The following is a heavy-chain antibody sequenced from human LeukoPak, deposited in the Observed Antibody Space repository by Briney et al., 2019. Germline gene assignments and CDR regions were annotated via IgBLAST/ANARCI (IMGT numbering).Heavy chain of an antibody. D-gene: IGHD5-24*01. J-gene: IGHJ4*02. CDR2: IRSKANSYAT. Sequence: GGSLRLSCAASGFTFSGSAMRWVRQASGKGLEWVGRIRSKANSYATAYAASVKGRFTISRDDSKNTAYLQMNSLKTEDTAVYYCTRLAGASKTDDHALMATITVDYWGQGTLVTVSS. V-gene: IGHV3-73*01. CDR3: TRLAGASKTDDHALMATITVDY. CDR1: GFTFSGSA.